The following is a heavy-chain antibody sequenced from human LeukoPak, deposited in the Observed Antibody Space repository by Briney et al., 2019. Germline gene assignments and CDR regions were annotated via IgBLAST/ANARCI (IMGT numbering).Heavy chain of an antibody. D-gene: IGHD6-19*01. V-gene: IGHV1-2*02. CDR2: INPNSGDT. CDR3: ARRVAVARRDAFDI. CDR1: GYTFTENY. J-gene: IGHJ3*02. Sequence: ASVKVSCKASGYTFTENYMHWVRQAPGQGLEWMGRINPNSGDTNYAQKFQGRVSMTRDTSISTAYMELSSLRSDDTAVYYCARRVAVARRDAFDIWGQGTMVTVFS.